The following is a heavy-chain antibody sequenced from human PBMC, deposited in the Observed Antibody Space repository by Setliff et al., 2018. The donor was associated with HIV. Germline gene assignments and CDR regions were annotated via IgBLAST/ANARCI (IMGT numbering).Heavy chain of an antibody. Sequence: PGGSLRLSCAASGFTVSSNYMSWVRQAPGKGLEWVSVIYSGGSTYYADSVKGRFTISRDNSKNTLYLQMNSLRAEDTAVYYCARVRGVTRGYFDYWGQGTLVTVS. D-gene: IGHD3-10*01. CDR2: IYSGGST. CDR3: ARVRGVTRGYFDY. V-gene: IGHV3-53*01. CDR1: GFTVSSNY. J-gene: IGHJ4*02.